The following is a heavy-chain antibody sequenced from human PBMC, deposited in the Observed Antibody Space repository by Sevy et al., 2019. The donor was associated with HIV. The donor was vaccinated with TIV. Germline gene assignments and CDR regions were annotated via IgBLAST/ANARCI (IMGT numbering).Heavy chain of an antibody. J-gene: IGHJ6*02. CDR3: AHSSLYDILTGYTYYGMDV. CDR2: IYWNDDK. D-gene: IGHD3-9*01. Sequence: SGPTLVKPTQTLTLTCTFSGFSLSTSGVGVGWIRQPPGKALEWLALIYWNDDKRYSPSLKSRLTITKDTSKSQVVLTMNNMDPVDTATYYCAHSSLYDILTGYTYYGMDVWGQGTTVTVSS. V-gene: IGHV2-5*01. CDR1: GFSLSTSGVG.